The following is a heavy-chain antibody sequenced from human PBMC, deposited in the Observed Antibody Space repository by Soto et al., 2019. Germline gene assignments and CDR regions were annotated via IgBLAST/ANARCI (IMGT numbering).Heavy chain of an antibody. CDR3: AKDGADNWNGFFDY. CDR2: ISYDGSNK. V-gene: IGHV3-30*18. Sequence: SLRLSCAASGFTFSSYGMHWVRQAPGKGLEWVAVISYDGSNKYYADSVKGRFTISRDNSKNTLYLQMNSLRAEDTAVYYCAKDGADNWNGFFDYWGQG. CDR1: GFTFSSYG. J-gene: IGHJ4*02. D-gene: IGHD1-20*01.